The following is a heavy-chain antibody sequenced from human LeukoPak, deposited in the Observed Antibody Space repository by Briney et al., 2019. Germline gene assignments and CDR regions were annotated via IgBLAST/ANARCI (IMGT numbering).Heavy chain of an antibody. CDR2: IYYSGST. CDR3: ARGYTSGWLIGY. CDR1: GGSISSSY. J-gene: IGHJ4*02. D-gene: IGHD6-19*01. V-gene: IGHV4-59*08. Sequence: PSETLSLTCTVSGGSISSSYWNWIRQPPGKGLDWIGHIYYSGSTNYNPSLNSRVTMSVDTSKNQFSLKLSSVTAADTAVYYCARGYTSGWLIGYWGQGTLVTVSS.